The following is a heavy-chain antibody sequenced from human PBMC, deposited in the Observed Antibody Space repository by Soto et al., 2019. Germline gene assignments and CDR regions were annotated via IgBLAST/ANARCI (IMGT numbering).Heavy chain of an antibody. D-gene: IGHD6-19*01. CDR3: AREYSSGWYRGNFDY. CDR1: GFTFSSYG. Sequence: QVQLVESGGGVVQPGRSLRLSCAASGFTFSSYGMHWVRQAPGKGLEWVAVIWYDGSNKYYADSVKGRFTISRDNSKNTRYLQMNSRRAEDTAVYYCAREYSSGWYRGNFDYWGQGTLVTVSS. V-gene: IGHV3-33*01. CDR2: IWYDGSNK. J-gene: IGHJ4*02.